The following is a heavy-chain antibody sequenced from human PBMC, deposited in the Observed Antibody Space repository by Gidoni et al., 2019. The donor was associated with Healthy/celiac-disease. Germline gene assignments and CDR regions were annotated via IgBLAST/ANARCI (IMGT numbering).Heavy chain of an antibody. CDR2: IWYDGSNK. Sequence: QVQLVESGGGVVQPGRSLRLSCAASGFTFSSYGMHWVRQAPGKGLGWVAVIWYDGSNKYYADSVKGRFTISRDNSKNTLYLQMNSLRAEDTAVYYCARVSPSASTQDSSGGGGYGMDVWGQGTTVTVSS. V-gene: IGHV3-33*01. D-gene: IGHD6-19*01. J-gene: IGHJ6*02. CDR1: GFTFSSYG. CDR3: ARVSPSASTQDSSGGGGYGMDV.